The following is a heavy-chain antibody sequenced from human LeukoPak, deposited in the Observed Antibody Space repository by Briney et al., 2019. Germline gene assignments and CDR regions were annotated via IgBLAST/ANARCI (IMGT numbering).Heavy chain of an antibody. CDR3: AKNSPRYCGGDCPLDS. D-gene: IGHD2-21*02. CDR2: ITGSGGST. V-gene: IGHV3-23*01. J-gene: IGHJ4*02. CDR1: ELTFSSYA. Sequence: GGSLRLSCTASELTFSSYAMTWVRQAPGKGLEWVSAITGSGGSTYYADSVEGRFTISRDNFKNMLYLQMDSLRAEDTALYYCAKNSPRYCGGDCPLDSWGQGTLVTVSS.